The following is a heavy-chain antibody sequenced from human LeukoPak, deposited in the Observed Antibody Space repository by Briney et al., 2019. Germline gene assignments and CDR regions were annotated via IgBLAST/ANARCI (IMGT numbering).Heavy chain of an antibody. D-gene: IGHD3-3*02. CDR2: ISDDGAHT. V-gene: IGHV3-23*01. J-gene: IGHJ4*02. CDR1: GFPFSNYA. CDR3: AKGSLPISASTKNFDY. Sequence: GGSLRLSCAASGFPFSNYAMAWVRQAPGKGLHWVSLISDDGAHTYFADSVEGRFTISRDNSNNTLYLQMNSLRAEDTAVYYCAKGSLPISASTKNFDYWGQGTLVTVSS.